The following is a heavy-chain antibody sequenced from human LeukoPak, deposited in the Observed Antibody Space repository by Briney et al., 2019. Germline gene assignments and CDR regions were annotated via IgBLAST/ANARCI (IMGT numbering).Heavy chain of an antibody. D-gene: IGHD6-13*01. J-gene: IGHJ3*02. CDR2: INSDGSST. V-gene: IGHV3-74*01. CDR1: GFTFSTYW. Sequence: PGGSLRLSCAASGFTFSTYWMHWVRQAPGTGLVWVSRINSDGSSTTYADSVKGRFTISRDNSKNTLYLQMNSLRADDTAVYYCAKDWPSEWQQLPDYDAFDIWGQGTMVTVSS. CDR3: AKDWPSEWQQLPDYDAFDI.